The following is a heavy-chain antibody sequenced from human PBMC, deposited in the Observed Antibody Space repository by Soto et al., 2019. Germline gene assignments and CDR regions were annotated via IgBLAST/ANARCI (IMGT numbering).Heavy chain of an antibody. CDR1: GYTFINYY. V-gene: IGHV1-46*01. CDR3: ARDCIGTVGCIGL. CDR2: INPNGGST. D-gene: IGHD1-7*01. J-gene: IGHJ4*02. Sequence: ASVKVSCKASGYTFINYYIHWVRQAPGQGLEWMGIINPNGGSTTYAQKYQGRVTMTRDTSTRTVYMELSSLRNEDTALYYCARDCIGTVGCIGLCGQGTMVTVS.